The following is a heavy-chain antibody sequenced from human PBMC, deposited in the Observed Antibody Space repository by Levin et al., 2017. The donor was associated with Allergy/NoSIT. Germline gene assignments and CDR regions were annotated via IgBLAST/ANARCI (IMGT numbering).Heavy chain of an antibody. CDR1: GFTFSSYW. J-gene: IGHJ6*03. CDR2: IKQDGSEK. V-gene: IGHV3-7*01. Sequence: PGGSLRLSCAASGFTFSSYWMSWVRQAPGKGLEWVANIKQDGSEKYYVDSVKGRFTISRDNAKNSLYLQMNSLRAEDTAVYYCARDPPYYDYYMDVWGKGTTVTVSS. CDR3: ARDPPYYDYYMDV.